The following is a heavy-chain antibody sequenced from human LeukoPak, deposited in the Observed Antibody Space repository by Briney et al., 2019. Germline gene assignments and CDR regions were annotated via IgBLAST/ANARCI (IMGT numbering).Heavy chain of an antibody. J-gene: IGHJ4*02. Sequence: ASVKVSCKASGYNFASYGMSWVRQAPGQGLEWMGWISAYSGYTNYAQNLQGKFTMTTDTSTSTAYMELRSLTSDDTAVYFCARAPARYYDFWSGSQGDYWGQGTLVIVSS. V-gene: IGHV1-18*01. CDR2: ISAYSGYT. D-gene: IGHD3-3*01. CDR3: ARAPARYYDFWSGSQGDY. CDR1: GYNFASYG.